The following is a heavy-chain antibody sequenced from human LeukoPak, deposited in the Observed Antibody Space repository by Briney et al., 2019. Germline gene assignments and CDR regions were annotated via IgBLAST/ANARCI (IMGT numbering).Heavy chain of an antibody. D-gene: IGHD3-10*01. CDR1: GYTFTSYG. J-gene: IGHJ6*03. V-gene: IGHV1-18*01. CDR3: ARDWYGELTAQPTDRDYYYYYYMDV. Sequence: ASVKVSCKASGYTFTSYGISWVRQAPGQGLEWMGWISAYNGNTNYAQKLQGRGTMTTDTSTSTAYMELRSLRSGDTAVYYCARDWYGELTAQPTDRDYYYYYYMDVWGKGTTVTVSS. CDR2: ISAYNGNT.